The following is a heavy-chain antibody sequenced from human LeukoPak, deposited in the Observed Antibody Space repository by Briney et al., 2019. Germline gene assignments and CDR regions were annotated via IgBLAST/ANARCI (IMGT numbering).Heavy chain of an antibody. Sequence: ASVKVSCKASGYTFTSYGISWVRQAPGQGLEWMGWISAYNGNTNYAQKLQGRVTMTTDTSTSTAYRELRSLRSDDTAVYYCARARYYDSSGYYEDYWGQGTLVTVSS. J-gene: IGHJ4*02. CDR3: ARARYYDSSGYYEDY. D-gene: IGHD3-22*01. CDR2: ISAYNGNT. CDR1: GYTFTSYG. V-gene: IGHV1-18*01.